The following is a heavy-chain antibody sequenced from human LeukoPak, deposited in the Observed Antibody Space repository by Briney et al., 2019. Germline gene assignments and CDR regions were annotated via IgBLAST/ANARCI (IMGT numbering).Heavy chain of an antibody. V-gene: IGHV1-18*01. J-gene: IGHJ5*02. CDR1: GYTFTSHG. Sequence: ASVKVSCKASGYTFTSHGIIWVRQAPGRRLEWLGWITVYNGNTHYAQKFQGRVTMTTDTSTSTAYMELRSLRSDDAAVYYCARALGSSWTPSWFDPWGLGTLVTVSS. D-gene: IGHD6-13*01. CDR2: ITVYNGNT. CDR3: ARALGSSWTPSWFDP.